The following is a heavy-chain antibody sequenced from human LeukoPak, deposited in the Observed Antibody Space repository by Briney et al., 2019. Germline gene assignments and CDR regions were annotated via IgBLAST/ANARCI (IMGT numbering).Heavy chain of an antibody. D-gene: IGHD3-22*01. CDR1: GFTFSSYA. V-gene: IGHV3-53*01. CDR3: ARDSRSYYYDSSGTDAFDI. CDR2: IYSGGST. J-gene: IGHJ3*02. Sequence: GGSLRLSCAASGFTFSSYAMHWVRQAPGKGLEWVSVIYSGGSTYYADSVKGRFTISRDNSKNTLYLQMNSLRAEDTAVYYCARDSRSYYYDSSGTDAFDIWGQGTMVTVSS.